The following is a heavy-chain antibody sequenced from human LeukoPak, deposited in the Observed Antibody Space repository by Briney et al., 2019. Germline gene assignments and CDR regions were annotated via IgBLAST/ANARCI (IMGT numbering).Heavy chain of an antibody. J-gene: IGHJ6*02. CDR3: ARLGAAAGHYYYYGMDV. V-gene: IGHV4-59*08. Sequence: SETLSLTCTVSGGSISSYYWSWIRQPPGKGLEWIGYNYYSGSTNYNPSLKSRVTISVDTSKNQFSLKLSSVTAADTAVYYCARLGAAAGHYYYYGMDVWGQGTTVTVSS. D-gene: IGHD6-13*01. CDR2: NYYSGST. CDR1: GGSISSYY.